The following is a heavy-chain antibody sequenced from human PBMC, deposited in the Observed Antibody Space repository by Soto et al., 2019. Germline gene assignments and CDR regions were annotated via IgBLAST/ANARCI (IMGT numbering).Heavy chain of an antibody. D-gene: IGHD2-2*01. CDR3: VKDRYVPRNYLDY. CDR2: ISSNGGST. J-gene: IGHJ4*02. V-gene: IGHV3-64D*06. CDR1: GFTFSSYA. Sequence: PGGSLRLSCSASGFTFSSYAMHWVRQAPGKGLEYVSAISSNGGSTYYADSVKGRFTISRDNSKNTLYLQMSSLRAEDTAVYYCVKDRYVPRNYLDYWGQGTLVTVSS.